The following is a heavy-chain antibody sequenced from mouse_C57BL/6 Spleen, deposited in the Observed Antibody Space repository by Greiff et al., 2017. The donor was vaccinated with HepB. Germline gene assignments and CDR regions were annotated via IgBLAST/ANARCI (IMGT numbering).Heavy chain of an antibody. CDR3: TKRFITTVVATDY. CDR1: GFNIKDYY. J-gene: IGHJ2*01. D-gene: IGHD1-1*01. Sequence: VQLQQSGAELVRPGASVKLSCTASGFNIKDYYMHWVKQRPEQGLEWIGRIDPEDGDTEYAPKFQGKATMTADTSSNTAYLQLSSLTSEDTAVYYCTKRFITTVVATDYWSQGTTLTVSS. V-gene: IGHV14-1*01. CDR2: IDPEDGDT.